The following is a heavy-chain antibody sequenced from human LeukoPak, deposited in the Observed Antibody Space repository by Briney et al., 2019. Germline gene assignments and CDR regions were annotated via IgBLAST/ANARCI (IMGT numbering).Heavy chain of an antibody. V-gene: IGHV4-34*01. D-gene: IGHD1-26*01. CDR3: ARETGSPTAYYFDY. J-gene: IGHJ4*02. CDR2: INHSGST. Sequence: SETLSLTCAVYGGSFSGYYWSWIRQPPGKGLEWIGEINHSGSTNYNPSLKSRVTISVDTSKNQFSLKLSSVTAADTAVYYCARETGSPTAYYFDYWGQGTLVTVSS. CDR1: GGSFSGYY.